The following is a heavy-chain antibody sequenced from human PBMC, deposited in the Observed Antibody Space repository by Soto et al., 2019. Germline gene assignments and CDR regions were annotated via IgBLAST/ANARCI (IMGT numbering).Heavy chain of an antibody. CDR1: GYTFTSYG. CDR3: ARDLWYYGSGSYYITYYGMDV. Sequence: DSLQVCCKASGYTFTSYGISWVRQAPGQGLEWMGWISAYNGNTNYAQKLQGRVTMTTDTSTSTAYMELRSLRSDDTAVYYCARDLWYYGSGSYYITYYGMDVWGQGTTVTV. J-gene: IGHJ6*02. D-gene: IGHD3-10*01. CDR2: ISAYNGNT. V-gene: IGHV1-18*01.